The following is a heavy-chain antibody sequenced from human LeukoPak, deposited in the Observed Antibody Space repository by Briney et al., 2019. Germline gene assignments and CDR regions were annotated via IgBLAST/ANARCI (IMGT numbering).Heavy chain of an antibody. J-gene: IGHJ5*01. Sequence: ASVKVSCKATSRISWARQAPGQGLEWMGWIGSYGGDTYYAQKFQGRVTVTTDTSTSTVYMELRSLRSDDTAVYYCARDLWNFYDDSGYYRDFDSWGQGTLVTVSS. CDR2: IGSYGGDT. V-gene: IGHV1-18*01. CDR3: ARDLWNFYDDSGYYRDFDS. CDR1: TSR. D-gene: IGHD3-22*01.